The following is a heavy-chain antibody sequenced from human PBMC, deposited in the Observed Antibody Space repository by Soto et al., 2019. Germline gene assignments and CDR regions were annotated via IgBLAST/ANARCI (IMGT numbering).Heavy chain of an antibody. CDR1: GFNFSSYG. D-gene: IGHD3-22*01. Sequence: QVQLVASGGGVVQPGGSLRLSYEASGFNFSSYGIHWGRQAPGKGLEWVAIIWNDGSNEYYADSVKGRFTISRDNSKNTVYLQVSKLRAEDTAVYFCARDQTDSGGYSGSWGQGTLVTVSS. V-gene: IGHV3-33*01. J-gene: IGHJ4*02. CDR3: ARDQTDSGGYSGS. CDR2: IWNDGSNE.